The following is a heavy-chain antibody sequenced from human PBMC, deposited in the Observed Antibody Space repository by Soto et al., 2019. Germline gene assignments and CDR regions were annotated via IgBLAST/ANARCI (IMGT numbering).Heavy chain of an antibody. CDR2: IYPGDSDT. Sequence: PGESLKISCKGSGYSFTSYWIGWVRQMPGKGLEWMGIIYPGDSDTRYSPSFQGQVTISADKSISTAYLQWSSLKASDTAMYYCARTLRGLLWFGEVLSAPPFPDYGMDVWGQGTTVTVSS. CDR3: ARTLRGLLWFGEVLSAPPFPDYGMDV. D-gene: IGHD3-10*01. V-gene: IGHV5-51*01. J-gene: IGHJ6*02. CDR1: GYSFTSYW.